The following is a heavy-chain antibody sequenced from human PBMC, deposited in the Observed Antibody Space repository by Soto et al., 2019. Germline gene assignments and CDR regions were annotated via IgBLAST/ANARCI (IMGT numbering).Heavy chain of an antibody. CDR2: IDPSDSHA. J-gene: IGHJ5*01. CDR3: ARLTQSRHCISSNWYSVARFDA. Sequence: HXESLKISYQGCGSIFSTYFSRLLRALRGKDLEWMGTIDPSDSHANYSLSFQGHVSISVDKSIGTAYLKWSGLKASDSAMYYCARLTQSRHCISSNWYSVARFDAWGQGTLVTVSS. V-gene: IGHV5-10-1*01. CDR1: GSIFSTYF. D-gene: IGHD1-1*01.